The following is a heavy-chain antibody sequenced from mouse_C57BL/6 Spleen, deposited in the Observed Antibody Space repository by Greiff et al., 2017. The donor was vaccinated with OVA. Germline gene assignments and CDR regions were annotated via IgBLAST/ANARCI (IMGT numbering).Heavy chain of an antibody. CDR2: IRNKANGYTT. Sequence: VQLKESGGGLVQPGGSLSLSCAASGFTFTDYYMSWVRQPPGKALEWLGFIRNKANGYTTEYSASVKGRFTISRDNSQSILYLQMNALRAEDSATYYCARYEAGFAYWGQGTLVTVSA. D-gene: IGHD3-2*02. V-gene: IGHV7-3*01. J-gene: IGHJ3*01. CDR1: GFTFTDYY. CDR3: ARYEAGFAY.